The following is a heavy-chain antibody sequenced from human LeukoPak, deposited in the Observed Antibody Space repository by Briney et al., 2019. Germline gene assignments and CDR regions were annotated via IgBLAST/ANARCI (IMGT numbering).Heavy chain of an antibody. CDR1: GGSITNYY. CDR3: ARQGELAIDY. D-gene: IGHD1-26*01. Sequence: SETLSLTCSVSGGSITNYYWSWIRQSPGKGLEWIGFIYNTGRTNYNPSLQSRVTMSIDTSKNQFSLKLSAVTAADTAVYYCARQGELAIDYWGQGTLVTVSS. CDR2: IYNTGRT. J-gene: IGHJ4*02. V-gene: IGHV4-59*08.